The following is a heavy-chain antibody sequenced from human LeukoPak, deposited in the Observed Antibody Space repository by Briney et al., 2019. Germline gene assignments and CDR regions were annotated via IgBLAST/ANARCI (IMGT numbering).Heavy chain of an antibody. CDR3: ARDIVVVPAASRFDP. CDR2: IYYSGST. CDR1: GGSISSGGYY. J-gene: IGHJ5*02. Sequence: PSQTLSLTCTVSGGSISSGGYYWSWIRQHPGKGLEWIGYIYYSGSTYYNPSLKSRVTISVDTSKNQFSLRLSSVTAADTAVYYCARDIVVVPAASRFDPWGQGTLVTVSS. V-gene: IGHV4-31*03. D-gene: IGHD2-2*01.